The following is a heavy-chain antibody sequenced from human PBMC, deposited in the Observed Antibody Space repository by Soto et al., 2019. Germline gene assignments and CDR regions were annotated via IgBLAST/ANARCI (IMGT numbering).Heavy chain of an antibody. D-gene: IGHD3-3*01. CDR1: GYTFSNYG. CDR3: ARGGPFAVADTDY. CDR2: ISAYNGNT. V-gene: IGHV1-18*01. J-gene: IGHJ4*02. Sequence: QVQLVQSGPEVKKPGASMKVSCKASGYTFSNYGITWVRQAPGQGLEWMGWISAYNGNTNYAQNFQGRVTMTADTSSGTAYMELRSLRCDDTAVYYCARGGPFAVADTDYWGQGTLVTVSS.